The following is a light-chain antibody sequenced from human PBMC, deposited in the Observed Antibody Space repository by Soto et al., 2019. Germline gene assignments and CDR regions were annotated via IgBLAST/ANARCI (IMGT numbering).Light chain of an antibody. V-gene: IGLV1-51*01. CDR1: SSNIGAGY. Sequence: QSVLAQPPSVSGAPGQKVTISCTGSSSNIGAGYDLHWYQQLPGTAPKLLIYDNNKRPSGIPDRFSGSKSGTSATLGITGLQTGDEADYYCGTWDSSLSAYVFGTGTKVTVL. J-gene: IGLJ1*01. CDR3: GTWDSSLSAYV. CDR2: DNN.